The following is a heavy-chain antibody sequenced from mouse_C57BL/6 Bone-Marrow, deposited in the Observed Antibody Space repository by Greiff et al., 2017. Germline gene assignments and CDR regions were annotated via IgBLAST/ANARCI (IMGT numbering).Heavy chain of an antibody. CDR2: IDPENGDT. V-gene: IGHV14-4*01. CDR1: GFNIKDDY. Sequence: VQLKQSGAELVRPGASVKLSCTASGFNIKDDYMHWVKQRPEQGLEWIGWIDPENGDTESASKFQGKATITADTSSNTAYLQLSSRTSEDTAVYYCTTCLYYGSSYVGYWGQGTTLTGSS. D-gene: IGHD1-1*01. J-gene: IGHJ2*01. CDR3: TTCLYYGSSYVGY.